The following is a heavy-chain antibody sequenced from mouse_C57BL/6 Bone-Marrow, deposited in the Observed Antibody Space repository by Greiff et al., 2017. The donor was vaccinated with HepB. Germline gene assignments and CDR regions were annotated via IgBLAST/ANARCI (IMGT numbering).Heavy chain of an antibody. CDR2: ISYDGSN. CDR1: GYSITSGYY. CDR3: ARGGIYGSSPDFDY. V-gene: IGHV3-6*01. Sequence: ESGPGLVKPSQSLSLTCSVTGYSITSGYYWNWIRQFPGNKLEWMGYISYDGSNNYNPSLKNRISITRDTSKNQFFLKLNSVTTEDTATYYCARGGIYGSSPDFDYWGQGTTLTVSS. J-gene: IGHJ2*01. D-gene: IGHD1-1*01.